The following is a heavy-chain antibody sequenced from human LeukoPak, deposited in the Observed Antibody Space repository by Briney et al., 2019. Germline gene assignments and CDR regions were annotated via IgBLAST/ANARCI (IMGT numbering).Heavy chain of an antibody. CDR3: AKSKRSSWEIMYYFDY. V-gene: IGHV3-23*01. D-gene: IGHD6-13*01. J-gene: IGHJ4*02. CDR1: GFKFSDHY. Sequence: GGSLRLSCAASGFKFSDHYIDWVRQAPGKGLEWVSAISGSGGSTYYADSVKGRFTISRDNSKNTLYLQMNSLRAEDTAVYYCAKSKRSSWEIMYYFDYWGQGTLVTVSS. CDR2: ISGSGGST.